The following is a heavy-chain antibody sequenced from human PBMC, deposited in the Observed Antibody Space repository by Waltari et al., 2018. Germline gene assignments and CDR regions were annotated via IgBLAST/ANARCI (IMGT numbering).Heavy chain of an antibody. CDR3: AGEAYSHAA. V-gene: IGHV1-2*02. Sequence: QVQLVQSGAEVKRPGASVKVSCKAAGYKFLGSHFHWLRQAPGQGREGRGWIKPDTGDTNLSQKVQARVTLSSYTSVHTFYIEVKSLTSDDTAVYYCAGEAYSHAAWGQGTLITVSA. J-gene: IGHJ5*02. CDR1: GYKFLGSH. CDR2: IKPDTGDT. D-gene: IGHD2-21*01.